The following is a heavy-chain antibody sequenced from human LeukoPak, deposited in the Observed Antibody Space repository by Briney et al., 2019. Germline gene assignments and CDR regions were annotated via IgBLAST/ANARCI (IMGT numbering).Heavy chain of an antibody. CDR2: IYYSGST. J-gene: IGHJ4*02. CDR1: GGSISSYY. V-gene: IGHV4-59*01. CDR3: ARVVPEGYSDY. D-gene: IGHD2-2*02. Sequence: PSETLSLTCTVSGGSISSYYWSWIRQPPGKGLEWIGYIYYSGSTNYNPSLKSRVTISVDTSKNQFSLKLSSVTAADTAVYYCARVVPEGYSDYWGQGTLVTVSS.